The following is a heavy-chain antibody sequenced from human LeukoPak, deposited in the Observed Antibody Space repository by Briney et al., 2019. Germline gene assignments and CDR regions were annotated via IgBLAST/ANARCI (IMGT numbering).Heavy chain of an antibody. CDR2: IISIFDTT. Sequence: ASVKVSCKASGGTFSSYAISWVRQAPGQGLEWMGEIISIFDTTTYAQKFQGRVTITADTSTTTAYMELSSLRSEDTAVYFCARQNYYYDSSGYYLSGGSAFDIWGQGTMVTVSS. V-gene: IGHV1-69*06. J-gene: IGHJ3*02. D-gene: IGHD3-22*01. CDR1: GGTFSSYA. CDR3: ARQNYYYDSSGYYLSGGSAFDI.